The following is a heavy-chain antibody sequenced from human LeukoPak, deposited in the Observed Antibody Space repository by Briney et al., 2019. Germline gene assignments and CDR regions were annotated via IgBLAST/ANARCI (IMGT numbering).Heavy chain of an antibody. V-gene: IGHV3-7*01. CDR1: GFTFSNYW. Sequence: GGSLRLSCAASGFTFSNYWMRWVRQAPGKGLEWVANIKQDGSEKYYVDSVKGRFSISRDNAKNSLYPQMNSLRAKDTAVYYCARDSRYGAYWGQGTLVTVSS. CDR2: IKQDGSEK. D-gene: IGHD4-17*01. J-gene: IGHJ4*02. CDR3: ARDSRYGAY.